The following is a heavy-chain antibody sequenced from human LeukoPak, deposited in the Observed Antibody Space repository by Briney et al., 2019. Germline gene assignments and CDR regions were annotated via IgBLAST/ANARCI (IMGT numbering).Heavy chain of an antibody. D-gene: IGHD1-14*01. Sequence: PGGSLRLSCGASGFTFTTHWIHWVRQAPGKGLVWVSRIKPDGSDTNYADSVKGRFTISRDNSKNTLYLQMNSLRAEDTAVYYCASRNRAGYFDLWGRGTLVTVSS. CDR1: GFTFTTHW. J-gene: IGHJ2*01. CDR2: IKPDGSDT. CDR3: ASRNRAGYFDL. V-gene: IGHV3-74*01.